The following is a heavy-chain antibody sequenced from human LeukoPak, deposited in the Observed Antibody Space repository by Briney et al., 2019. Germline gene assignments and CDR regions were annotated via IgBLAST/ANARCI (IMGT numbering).Heavy chain of an antibody. D-gene: IGHD3-22*01. V-gene: IGHV3-21*01. J-gene: IGHJ3*02. Sequence: GGSLRLTCAASGFTFSSYSMNWVRQAPGKGLEWVSSISSSSSYIYYADSVKGRFTISRDNAKNSLYLQMNSLRAEDTAVYYCARDGDYYDSRGDAFDIWGQGAMVTVAS. CDR3: ARDGDYYDSRGDAFDI. CDR1: GFTFSSYS. CDR2: ISSSSSYI.